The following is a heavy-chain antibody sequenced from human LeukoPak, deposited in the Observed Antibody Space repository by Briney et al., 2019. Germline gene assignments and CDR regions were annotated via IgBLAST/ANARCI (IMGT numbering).Heavy chain of an antibody. J-gene: IGHJ5*02. V-gene: IGHV4-59*01. D-gene: IGHD5-18*01. Sequence: SETLSLTCTVSGGSISSYYWSWIRQPPGKGLEWIGYIYYSGSTNYNPSLKSRVTISVDTSKNQFSLKLSSVTAADTAVYYCASQASGYGWFDPWGQGTLVTVSS. CDR1: GGSISSYY. CDR3: ASQASGYGWFDP. CDR2: IYYSGST.